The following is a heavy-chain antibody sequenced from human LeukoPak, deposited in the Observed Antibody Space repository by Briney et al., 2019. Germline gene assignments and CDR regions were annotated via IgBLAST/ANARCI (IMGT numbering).Heavy chain of an antibody. V-gene: IGHV4-59*01. Sequence: SETLSLTCTVSGGSISSYYWSWIRQPPGKGLEWIGYISYSGSTNYNPPLKSRVTISVDTSKNQLSLKLNYVTAADTAVYYCARYIWGSYPTFEDYWGQGSLVTVSS. CDR1: GGSISSYY. D-gene: IGHD3-16*02. CDR3: ARYIWGSYPTFEDY. J-gene: IGHJ4*02. CDR2: ISYSGST.